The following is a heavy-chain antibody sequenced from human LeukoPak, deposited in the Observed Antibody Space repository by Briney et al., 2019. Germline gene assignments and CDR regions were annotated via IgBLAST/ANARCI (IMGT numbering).Heavy chain of an antibody. Sequence: PSETLSLTCTVSGGSISSSSYYWGWIRQPPGKGLEWIGSIYYSGGTYYNPSLKSRVTISVDTSKNQFSLKLSSVTAADTAVYYCASQEYSSGWYDDYWGQGTLVTVSS. D-gene: IGHD6-19*01. CDR2: IYYSGGT. CDR3: ASQEYSSGWYDDY. J-gene: IGHJ4*02. V-gene: IGHV4-39*01. CDR1: GGSISSSSYY.